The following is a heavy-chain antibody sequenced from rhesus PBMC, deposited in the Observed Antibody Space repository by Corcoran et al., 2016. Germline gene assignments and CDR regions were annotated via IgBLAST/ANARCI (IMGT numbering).Heavy chain of an antibody. V-gene: IGHV3-119*01. CDR3: AKAIAANIFDY. CDR2: ISIDGSST. D-gene: IGHD6-13*01. Sequence: EVQLVESGGGLVQPGGSLRLSCAASGFTFSSYWMYWVRQAPGKGLEWVSRISIDGSSTSYADSVKCRFIISRENAKNSLYLQMNSLRAEDTAVYYCAKAIAANIFDYWGQGVLVTVSS. CDR1: GFTFSSYW. J-gene: IGHJ4*01.